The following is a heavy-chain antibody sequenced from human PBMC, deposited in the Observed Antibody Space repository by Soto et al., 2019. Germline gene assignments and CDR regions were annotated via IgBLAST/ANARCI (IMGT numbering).Heavy chain of an antibody. V-gene: IGHV4-59*04. CDR1: GGSISNYY. Sequence: SETLSLTCTVSGGSISNYYWSWVRQPPGKGLEWIGYIYYSGSTYYNPSLKSRVTISVDTSKNQFSLKLSSVTAADTAVYYCARHKKVLLWFGELSPTANWFDPWGQGTLVTVSS. D-gene: IGHD3-10*01. CDR2: IYYSGST. CDR3: ARHKKVLLWFGELSPTANWFDP. J-gene: IGHJ5*02.